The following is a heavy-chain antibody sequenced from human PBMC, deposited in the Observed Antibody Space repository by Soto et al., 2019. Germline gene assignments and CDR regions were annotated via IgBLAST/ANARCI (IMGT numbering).Heavy chain of an antibody. CDR1: GASISGFY. Sequence: ETLSLTCTVSGASISGFYWSWIRKSAGKGLEWIGRIYATGTTDHNPSLKSRVMMSVDTSKKQFSLKLRSVTAADTAVYYCVRDGTKTLRDWFDPWGQGISVTVSS. V-gene: IGHV4-4*07. CDR3: VRDGTKTLRDWFDP. J-gene: IGHJ5*02. CDR2: IYATGTT. D-gene: IGHD1-1*01.